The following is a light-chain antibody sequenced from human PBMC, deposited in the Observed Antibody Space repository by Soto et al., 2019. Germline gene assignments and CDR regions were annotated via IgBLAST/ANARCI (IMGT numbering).Light chain of an antibody. Sequence: HSVLTPPPSASWSPVPSVTISCTGTSSDVGGYNYVSWYQQHPGKAPKLMIYEVSKRPSGVPDRFSGSKSGNTASLTVSGLQAEDEADYYCSSYAGSNNVFGTGTKVTVL. CDR2: EVS. J-gene: IGLJ1*01. CDR3: SSYAGSNNV. CDR1: SSDVGGYNY. V-gene: IGLV2-8*01.